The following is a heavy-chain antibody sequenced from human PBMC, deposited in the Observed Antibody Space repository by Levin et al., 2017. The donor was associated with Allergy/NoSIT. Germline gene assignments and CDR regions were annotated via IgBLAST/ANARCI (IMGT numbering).Heavy chain of an antibody. D-gene: IGHD3-22*01. CDR1: GGSISSYY. CDR2: IYYSGST. Sequence: PSETLSLTCTVSGGSISSYYWSWIRQPPGKGLEWIGYIYYSGSTNYNPSLKSRVTISVDTSKNQFSLKLSSVTAADTAVYYCARGSDDSSGYYYGRLYYFDYWGQGTLVTVSS. J-gene: IGHJ4*02. V-gene: IGHV4-59*01. CDR3: ARGSDDSSGYYYGRLYYFDY.